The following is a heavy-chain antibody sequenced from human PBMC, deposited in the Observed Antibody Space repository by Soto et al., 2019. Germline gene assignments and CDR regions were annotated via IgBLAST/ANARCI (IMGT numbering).Heavy chain of an antibody. CDR1: GDTFSSYT. V-gene: IGHV1-69*01. Sequence: QVQLVQSGAEVKTPGSSVKVSCKASGDTFSSYTFNWVRQAPGQGPEWMGGVIPILGRANYSPNFQDRVSITANDSTSPVYFELSSLRSDDSAMSYCARAASDSANYPPPTHFDYWGQGTLVTVSS. CDR2: VIPILGRA. D-gene: IGHD1-7*01. J-gene: IGHJ4*02. CDR3: ARAASDSANYPPPTHFDY.